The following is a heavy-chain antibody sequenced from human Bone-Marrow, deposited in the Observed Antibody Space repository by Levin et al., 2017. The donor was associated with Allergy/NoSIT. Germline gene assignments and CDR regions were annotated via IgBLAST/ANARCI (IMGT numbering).Heavy chain of an antibody. CDR3: ARDRVITAGSTYYYYGMDV. V-gene: IGHV4-59*01. J-gene: IGHJ6*02. CDR2: LSSSGSS. D-gene: IGHD2-15*01. Sequence: SETLSLTCTVSGGSISTYFWSWIRQPPGKGLEWIGHLSSSGSSNYNPSLKSRVTISVDTSKNQLSLKLTSVTAADRAVYYCARDRVITAGSTYYYYGMDVWGQGTTVTVSS. CDR1: GGSISTYF.